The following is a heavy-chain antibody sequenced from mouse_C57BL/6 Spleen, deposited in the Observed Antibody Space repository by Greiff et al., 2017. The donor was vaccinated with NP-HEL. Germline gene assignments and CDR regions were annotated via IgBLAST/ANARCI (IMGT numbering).Heavy chain of an antibody. CDR3: ARPYYYGRETWFAY. V-gene: IGHV1-53*01. Sequence: VKLMEPGTELVKPGASVKLSCKASGYTFTSYWMHWVKQRPGQGLEWIGNINPSNGGTNYNEKFKSKATLTVDKSSSTAYMQLSSLTSEDSAVYYCARPYYYGRETWFAYWGQGTLVTVSA. CDR1: GYTFTSYW. J-gene: IGHJ3*01. D-gene: IGHD1-1*01. CDR2: INPSNGGT.